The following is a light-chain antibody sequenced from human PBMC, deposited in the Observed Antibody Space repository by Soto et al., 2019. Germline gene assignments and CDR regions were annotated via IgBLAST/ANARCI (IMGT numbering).Light chain of an antibody. Sequence: DLQMTQSPSSLSASVGDRVTITCQASQDISNYLNWYQQKPGKAPKLLIYDASNLETGVPSRFSGSGSGTDFTFTISSLQPEDIATYYCQQYDTLPPSLTCGGGTKVEIK. J-gene: IGKJ4*01. V-gene: IGKV1-33*01. CDR2: DAS. CDR3: QQYDTLPPSLT. CDR1: QDISNY.